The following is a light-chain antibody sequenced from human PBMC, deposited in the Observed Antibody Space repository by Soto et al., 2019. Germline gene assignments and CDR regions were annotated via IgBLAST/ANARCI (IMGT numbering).Light chain of an antibody. Sequence: QSALIQPPSVSGSPGQSVTISCTGTSSDVGSYDYVSWYQQHPGKVPKLMIYEVNNRPSGVSSRFSGSKSANTASLTISGLQADDEADYYCSSFTSSSTQVFGGGTKLTVL. J-gene: IGLJ3*02. CDR2: EVN. CDR3: SSFTSSSTQV. V-gene: IGLV2-14*01. CDR1: SSDVGSYDY.